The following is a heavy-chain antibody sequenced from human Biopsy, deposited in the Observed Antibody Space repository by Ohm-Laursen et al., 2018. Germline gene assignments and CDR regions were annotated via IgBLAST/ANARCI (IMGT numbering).Heavy chain of an antibody. D-gene: IGHD2-15*01. CDR3: ARDCNGDNCGVDF. CDR2: VNPNSNNT. CDR1: GYSFSSYD. J-gene: IGHJ4*02. V-gene: IGHV1-8*01. Sequence: SVKVSCKASGYSFSSYDINWVRQAAGQGLEWMGWVNPNSNNTRYAQKFQGRVTMTGDTSISTAYLELSSLRSEDTAVYFCARDCNGDNCGVDFWGQGTLVTVS.